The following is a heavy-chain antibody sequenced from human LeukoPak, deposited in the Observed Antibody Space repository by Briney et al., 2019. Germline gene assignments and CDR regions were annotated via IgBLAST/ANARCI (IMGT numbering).Heavy chain of an antibody. Sequence: GASVKVSCKASGYTFTSYGISWVRQAPGQGLEWMGWISGYNGNTNYAQKLQGRVTMTTDTSTSTAYMELRSLRSDDTAVYYCARTGVYCSSTCCSPIWFDPWGQGTLVTVSS. V-gene: IGHV1-18*01. CDR2: ISGYNGNT. J-gene: IGHJ5*02. CDR3: ARTGVYCSSTCCSPIWFDP. CDR1: GYTFTSYG. D-gene: IGHD2-2*01.